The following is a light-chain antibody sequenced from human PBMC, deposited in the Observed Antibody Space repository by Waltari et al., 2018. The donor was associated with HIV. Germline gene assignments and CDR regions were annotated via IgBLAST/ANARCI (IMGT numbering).Light chain of an antibody. CDR3: AVWDDSLRGSV. V-gene: IGLV1-47*01. CDR1: SSNIGHNY. Sequence: QSVLTQPPSVSGTPGQRVSISCSGSSSNIGHNYVYWYQQLPGTAPKLLIHRNNRRPSGVPVRFSGSKSGTSASLAISGLRSEAEADDYCAVWDDSLRGSVFGTGTEVTVL. CDR2: RNN. J-gene: IGLJ1*01.